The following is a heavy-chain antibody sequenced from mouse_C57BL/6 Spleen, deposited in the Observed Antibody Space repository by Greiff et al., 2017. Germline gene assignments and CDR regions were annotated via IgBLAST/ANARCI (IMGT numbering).Heavy chain of an antibody. CDR1: GYTFTSYW. CDR3: ARGNGDVAWYFDV. D-gene: IGHD4-1*01. J-gene: IGHJ1*03. CDR2: IHPNSGST. V-gene: IGHV1-64*01. Sequence: VQLQQSGAELVKPGASVTLSCKASGYTFTSYWMHWVKQRPGQGLEWIGMIHPNSGSTNYNEKFKSKATLTVDKSSSTAYMQLSSLTSEDSAVYYCARGNGDVAWYFDVWGTGTTVTVSS.